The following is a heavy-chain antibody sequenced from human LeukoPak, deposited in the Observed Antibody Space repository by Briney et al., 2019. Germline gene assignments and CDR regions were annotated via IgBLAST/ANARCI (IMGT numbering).Heavy chain of an antibody. Sequence: GGSLRLSCAASGFTFSSYSMNWVRQAPGKGLEWVSSISSSSSYIYYADSVKGRFTISRDNAKNSLYLQMNTLRAEDTAVAYCASAYYYGSGTVGAYWGQGTLVTVSS. V-gene: IGHV3-21*01. CDR3: ASAYYYGSGTVGAY. D-gene: IGHD3-10*01. J-gene: IGHJ4*02. CDR2: ISSSSSYI. CDR1: GFTFSSYS.